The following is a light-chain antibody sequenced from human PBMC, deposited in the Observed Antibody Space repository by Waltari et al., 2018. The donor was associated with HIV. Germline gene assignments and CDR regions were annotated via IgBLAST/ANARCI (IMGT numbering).Light chain of an antibody. J-gene: IGLJ1*01. CDR3: CSYAGSPYV. V-gene: IGLV2-23*02. CDR2: DVS. CDR1: SSDVGGYNY. Sequence: QSALTQPASVSGSPGQSITISCTGTSSDVGGYNYVSWYQQHPGTTPKVMIYDVSKRPSGVSNRFSGSKSGNTASLTISGLQAEDEADYYCCSYAGSPYVFGTGTKVTVL.